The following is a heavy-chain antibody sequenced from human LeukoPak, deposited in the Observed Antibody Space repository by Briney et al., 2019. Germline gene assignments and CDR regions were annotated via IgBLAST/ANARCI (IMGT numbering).Heavy chain of an antibody. Sequence: ASVKVSCKASGYTFTSYGISWVRQAPGQGLEWMGWISAYNGNTNYAQKLQGRVTMTTDTSTSTAYMELRSLRSDDTAVYYCASTYCSGGSCNSALDYWGQGTLVTVSS. J-gene: IGHJ4*02. V-gene: IGHV1-18*01. D-gene: IGHD2-15*01. CDR1: GYTFTSYG. CDR2: ISAYNGNT. CDR3: ASTYCSGGSCNSALDY.